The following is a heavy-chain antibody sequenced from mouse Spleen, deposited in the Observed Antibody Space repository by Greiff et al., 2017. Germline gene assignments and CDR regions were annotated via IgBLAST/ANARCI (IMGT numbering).Heavy chain of an antibody. J-gene: IGHJ2*01. V-gene: IGHV1-72*01. CDR1: GYTFTSYW. CDR3: ARNKDDGYDEDYFDY. D-gene: IGHD2-2*01. CDR2: IDPNSGGT. Sequence: VQLQQPGAELVKPGASVKLSCKASGYTFTSYWMHWVKQRPGRGLEWIGRIDPNSGGTKYNEKFKSKATLTVDKPSSTAYMQLSSLTSEDSAVYYCARNKDDGYDEDYFDYWGQGTTLTVSS.